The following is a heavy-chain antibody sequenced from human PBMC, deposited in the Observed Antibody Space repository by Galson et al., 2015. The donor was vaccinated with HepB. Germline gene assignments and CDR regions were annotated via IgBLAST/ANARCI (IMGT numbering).Heavy chain of an antibody. J-gene: IGHJ4*02. CDR3: VRDSHPGGSARASYYDFWSGYYPFDY. D-gene: IGHD3-3*01. Sequence: CAISGDSVSSNSAAWNWIRQSPSRGLEWLGRTYYRSKWYNDYAVSVKSRITINPDTSKNQFSLQLNSVSPEDTAMYYCVRDSHPGGSARASYYDFWSGYYPFDYWGLGTLVTVSS. V-gene: IGHV6-1*01. CDR2: TYYRSKWYN. CDR1: GDSVSSNSAA.